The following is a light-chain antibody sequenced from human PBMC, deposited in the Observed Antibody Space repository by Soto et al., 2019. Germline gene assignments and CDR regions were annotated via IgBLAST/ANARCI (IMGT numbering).Light chain of an antibody. CDR2: EVT. CDR1: SGDIGSYNR. CDR3: AAWDDSLEGVV. V-gene: IGLV2-14*01. Sequence: QSALTQPASVSGSPGQSITISCTGTSGDIGSYNRVSWYQQHPGKAPKLIIYEVTDRPSGVSNRFSGSKSGNTASLTISGLQAEDEAEYYCAAWDDSLEGVVLGGGTKLTVL. J-gene: IGLJ3*02.